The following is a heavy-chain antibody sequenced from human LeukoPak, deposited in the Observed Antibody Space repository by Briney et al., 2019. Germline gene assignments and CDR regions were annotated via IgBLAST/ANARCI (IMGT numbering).Heavy chain of an antibody. J-gene: IGHJ4*02. Sequence: SQTLSLTCTVSGGSISSGDYYWSWIRQPPGKGLEWIGYIYHNGNTYYNPSLKSRVTISVDTSKNQFSLKLSSVTAADTAVYYCARWGIAVAAHDYWGQGTLVTVSS. V-gene: IGHV4-30-4*01. CDR2: IYHNGNT. CDR3: ARWGIAVAAHDY. CDR1: GGSISSGDYY. D-gene: IGHD6-19*01.